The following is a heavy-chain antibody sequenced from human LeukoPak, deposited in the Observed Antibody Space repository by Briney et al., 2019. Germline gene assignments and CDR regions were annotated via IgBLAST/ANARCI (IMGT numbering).Heavy chain of an antibody. D-gene: IGHD6-13*01. V-gene: IGHV3-48*01. CDR3: AKSGYSASWCDY. CDR1: GFTFSSYS. Sequence: TGGSLRLSCAASGFTFSSYSMNWVRQAPGKGLEWVSYISSGSSTIYYADSVKGRFTISRDNARNSLYLQMNSLRAEDTAVYYCAKSGYSASWCDYWGQGTLVTVSS. CDR2: ISSGSSTI. J-gene: IGHJ4*02.